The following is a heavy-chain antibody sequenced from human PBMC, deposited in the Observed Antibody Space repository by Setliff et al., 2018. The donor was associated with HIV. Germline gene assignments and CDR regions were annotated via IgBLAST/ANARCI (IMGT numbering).Heavy chain of an antibody. CDR2: ISAYNGNT. J-gene: IGHJ5*02. CDR1: GYTFTGYY. CDR3: ARARLQGIVTAVGPRDNCLDP. V-gene: IGHV1-18*04. Sequence: ASVKVSCKASGYTFTGYYMHWVRRAPGQGLEWMGWISAYNGNTDYAPRLLGRVTMTTDTSTSTAYMELRSLSSDDTAVYYCARARLQGIVTAVGPRDNCLDPWGQGTRVTVS. D-gene: IGHD1-26*01.